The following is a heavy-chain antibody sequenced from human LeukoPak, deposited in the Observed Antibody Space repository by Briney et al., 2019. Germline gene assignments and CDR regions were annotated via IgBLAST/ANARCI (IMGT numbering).Heavy chain of an antibody. CDR1: GFTFSSYG. V-gene: IGHV3-33*06. D-gene: IGHD3-22*01. Sequence: AGGSLRLSCAASGFTFSSYGMHWVRQAPGKGLEWVAVIWYDGSNKYYADSVKGRFTISRDNSKNTLYLQMNSLRAEDTAVYYCAKDYYYDSSGPDYWGQRTLVTVSS. CDR3: AKDYYYDSSGPDY. J-gene: IGHJ4*02. CDR2: IWYDGSNK.